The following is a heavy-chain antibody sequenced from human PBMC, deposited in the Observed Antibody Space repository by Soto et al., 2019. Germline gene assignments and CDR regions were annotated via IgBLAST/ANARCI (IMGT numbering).Heavy chain of an antibody. D-gene: IGHD3-10*02. J-gene: IGHJ5*02. CDR2: IYYRGST. CDR3: ARVMGVRGTSITMVPNRFDP. Sequence: SETLSLTCTVSGGSISSRSYYWGWIRQPPGKGLEWIGGIYYRGSTIQNPSLKSRVTISVDTSKNQFALKLNSVTAADTAVYYCARVMGVRGTSITMVPNRFDPWCTGTLV. CDR1: GGSISSRSYY. V-gene: IGHV4-39*01.